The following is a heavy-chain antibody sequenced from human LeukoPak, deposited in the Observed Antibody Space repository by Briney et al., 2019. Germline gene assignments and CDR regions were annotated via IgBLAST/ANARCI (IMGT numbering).Heavy chain of an antibody. J-gene: IGHJ4*02. Sequence: SETLSLTCAVYGGSFSGYYWSWLRQPPGKGLEWIGEINHSGSTNYNPSLKSRVTISVDTSKNQFSLKLSSVTAADTAVYYCARAYYYGSGSYSYWGQGTLVTVSS. D-gene: IGHD3-10*01. CDR2: INHSGST. V-gene: IGHV4-34*01. CDR1: GGSFSGYY. CDR3: ARAYYYGSGSYSY.